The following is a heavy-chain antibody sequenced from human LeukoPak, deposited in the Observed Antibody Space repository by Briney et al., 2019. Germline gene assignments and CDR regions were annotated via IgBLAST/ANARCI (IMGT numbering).Heavy chain of an antibody. CDR3: ARGFCSGGSCYSSLYYYYGMDV. V-gene: IGHV3-30*03. D-gene: IGHD2-15*01. J-gene: IGHJ6*02. CDR2: ISYDGSNK. Sequence: GGSLRLSCAASGFTFSSYGMHWVRQALGKGLEWVAVISYDGSNKYYADSVKGRFTISRDNSKNTLYLQMNSLRAEDTAVYYCARGFCSGGSCYSSLYYYYGMDVWGQGTTVTVSS. CDR1: GFTFSSYG.